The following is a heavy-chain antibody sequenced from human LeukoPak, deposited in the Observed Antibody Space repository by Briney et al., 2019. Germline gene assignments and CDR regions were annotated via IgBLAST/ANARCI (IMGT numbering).Heavy chain of an antibody. V-gene: IGHV1-2*04. D-gene: IGHD2-21*01. Sequence: ASVKVSCKASGYTFTGYYMHWVRQAPGQGLEWMGWINPNSGGTNYAQKFQGWVTMTRDTSISTAYMELSRLRSDDTAVYYCARVGGILAYSDYYGMDVWGQGTTVTVSS. CDR2: INPNSGGT. J-gene: IGHJ6*02. CDR3: ARVGGILAYSDYYGMDV. CDR1: GYTFTGYY.